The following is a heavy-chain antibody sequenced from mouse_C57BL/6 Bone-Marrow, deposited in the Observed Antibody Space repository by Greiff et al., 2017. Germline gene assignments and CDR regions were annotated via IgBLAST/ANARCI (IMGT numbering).Heavy chain of an antibody. CDR2: IDPETGGT. Sequence: QVQLKESGAELVRPGASVTLSCKASGYTFTDYEMHWVKQTPVHGLEWIGAIDPETGGTAYNQKFKGKAILTADKSSSTAYMEIRSLTSEDSAVYYCTRGSSTIVTHYYAMDYWGQGTSVTVSS. V-gene: IGHV1-15*01. D-gene: IGHD2-5*01. CDR3: TRGSSTIVTHYYAMDY. J-gene: IGHJ4*01. CDR1: GYTFTDYE.